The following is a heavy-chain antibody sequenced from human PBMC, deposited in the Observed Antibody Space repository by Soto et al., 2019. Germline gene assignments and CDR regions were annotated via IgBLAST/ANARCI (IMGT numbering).Heavy chain of an antibody. D-gene: IGHD2-2*02. CDR2: INAGNGNT. V-gene: IGHV1-3*01. Sequence: ASVKVSCKASGYTFTSYAMHWVRQAPGQRLEWMGWINAGNGNTKYSQKFQGRVTITRDTSASTAYMELSSLRSEDTAVYYCAREEYIVVVPAALQRWGQGTLVTVSS. J-gene: IGHJ4*02. CDR1: GYTFTSYA. CDR3: AREEYIVVVPAALQR.